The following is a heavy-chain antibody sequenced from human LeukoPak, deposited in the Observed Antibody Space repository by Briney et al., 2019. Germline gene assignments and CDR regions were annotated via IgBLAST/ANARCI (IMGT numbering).Heavy chain of an antibody. CDR2: IYYSGST. CDR3: ARTYRYASFPVYHFYMDV. Sequence: SETLSLTCTVSGGSISSNNYYWGRIRQPPGKGLEWIGSIYYSGSTNYNPSLKSRVTISADTSKNQVSLKLSSVTAADTAVYYCARTYRYASFPVYHFYMDVWGKGTTVTVSS. V-gene: IGHV4-39*07. J-gene: IGHJ6*03. CDR1: GGSISSNNYY. D-gene: IGHD1-1*01.